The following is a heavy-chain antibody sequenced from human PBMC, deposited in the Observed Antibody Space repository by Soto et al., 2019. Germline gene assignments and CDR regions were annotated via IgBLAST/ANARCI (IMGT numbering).Heavy chain of an antibody. D-gene: IGHD2-15*01. V-gene: IGHV1-18*01. CDR3: ARGDGDCSGGSCSAFDI. CDR1: GYNIITYG. CDR2: ISGYNGNT. J-gene: IGHJ3*02. Sequence: ASVKVSCKASGYNIITYGISWVRQAPGQAPEWMGWISGYNGNTNYPPNFQGRVSMTIDIFTTTTSMELRSLRSDDTAVYYCARGDGDCSGGSCSAFDIWGQGTMVTVSS.